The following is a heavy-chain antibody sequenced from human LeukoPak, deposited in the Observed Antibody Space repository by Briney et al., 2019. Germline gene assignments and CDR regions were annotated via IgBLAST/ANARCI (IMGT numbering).Heavy chain of an antibody. V-gene: IGHV4-59*12. D-gene: IGHD1-7*01. J-gene: IGHJ4*02. CDR2: IYYSGST. CDR1: GGSISSYY. CDR3: ASIPPIGGYNWNYDDYYFDY. Sequence: PSETLSLTCTVSGGSISSYYWSWIRQPPGKGLEWIGYIYYSGSTYYNPSLKSRVTISVDTSKSQFSLKLSSVTAADTAVYYCASIPPIGGYNWNYDDYYFDYWGQGTLVTVSS.